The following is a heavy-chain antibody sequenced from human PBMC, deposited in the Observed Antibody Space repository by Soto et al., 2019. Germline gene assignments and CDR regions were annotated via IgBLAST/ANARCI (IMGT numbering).Heavy chain of an antibody. D-gene: IGHD6-25*01. CDR3: ARNKNGYNHIEY. CDR1: GYSFSTYW. V-gene: IGHV5-51*01. CDR2: IHPGNSDA. J-gene: IGHJ4*02. Sequence: PGESLNISCEVSGYSFSTYWIFFVRQIPGEGLEWMGIIHPGNSDARYIPSFQGQVTISADTSINTAYLQWRSLKASDTAFYYCARNKNGYNHIEYWGKGNMVNVSS.